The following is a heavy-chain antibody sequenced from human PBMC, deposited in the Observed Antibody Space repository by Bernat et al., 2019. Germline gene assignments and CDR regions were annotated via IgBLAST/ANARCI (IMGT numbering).Heavy chain of an antibody. D-gene: IGHD6-19*01. CDR2: IYWDDDK. CDR1: GFSLSTSGVG. J-gene: IGHJ4*02. CDR3: AHRRLAVAAFDY. V-gene: IGHV2-5*02. Sequence: QITLKESGPTLVKPTQTLTLTCTFSGFSLSTSGVGVGRIRQPPGKALEWLALIYWDDDKRYSPSLKSRLTITKDTSKNQVVLTMTNMDPVDTATYYCAHRRLAVAAFDYWGQGTLVTVSS.